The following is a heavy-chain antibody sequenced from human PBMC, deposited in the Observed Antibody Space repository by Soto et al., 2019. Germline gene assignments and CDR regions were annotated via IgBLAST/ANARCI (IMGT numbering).Heavy chain of an antibody. J-gene: IGHJ2*01. Sequence: GGSLRLSCAASGFTFSSYAMSWVRQAPGKGLEWVSAISGSGGSTYYADSVKGRFTISRDNSKNTLYLQMNSLRAEDTAVYYCAKDRNVVVVAATDGYFDLWGRGTLVTVSS. CDR1: GFTFSSYA. CDR3: AKDRNVVVVAATDGYFDL. CDR2: ISGSGGST. D-gene: IGHD2-15*01. V-gene: IGHV3-23*01.